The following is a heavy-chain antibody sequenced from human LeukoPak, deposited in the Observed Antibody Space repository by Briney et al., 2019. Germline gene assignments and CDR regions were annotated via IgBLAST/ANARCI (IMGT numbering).Heavy chain of an antibody. J-gene: IGHJ3*02. CDR3: ARDHWHRVGVPGLDAFDI. V-gene: IGHV1-3*01. D-gene: IGHD1-26*01. CDR2: INAGNGNT. CDR1: GYTFTSYA. Sequence: ASVKVSCKASGYTFTSYAMHWVRQAPGQRLEWMGWINAGNGNTKYSQKFQGRVTMTTDTSTSTAYMELRSLRSDDTAVYYCARDHWHRVGVPGLDAFDIWGQGTMVTVSS.